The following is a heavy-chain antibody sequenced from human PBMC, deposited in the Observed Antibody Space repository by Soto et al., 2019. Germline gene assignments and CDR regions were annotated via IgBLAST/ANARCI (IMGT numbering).Heavy chain of an antibody. J-gene: IGHJ6*02. CDR2: TYYRSKWYN. D-gene: IGHD3-3*01. CDR1: GDSVSSNSAA. Sequence: SQTLSLTCAISGDSVSSNSAAWNWIRQSPSRGLEWLGRTYYRSKWYNDYAVSVKSRITINPDTSKNQFSLQLNSVTPEDTAVHYCARETGTIFGVVLMYYGMDVWGQGTTVTVSS. CDR3: ARETGTIFGVVLMYYGMDV. V-gene: IGHV6-1*01.